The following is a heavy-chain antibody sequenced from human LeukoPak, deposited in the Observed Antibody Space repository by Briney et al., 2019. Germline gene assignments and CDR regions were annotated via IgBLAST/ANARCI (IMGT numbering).Heavy chain of an antibody. CDR3: ARDGRALLRDFDY. D-gene: IGHD1-26*01. V-gene: IGHV3-30*03. Sequence: SGGSLRLSCAASGFTFSSYGMHWVRQAPGKGLEWVAVISYDGSNKYYADSVKGRFTISRDNSKNTLYLQMNSLRAEDTGVYYCARDGRALLRDFDYWGQGTLVTVSS. CDR2: ISYDGSNK. J-gene: IGHJ4*02. CDR1: GFTFSSYG.